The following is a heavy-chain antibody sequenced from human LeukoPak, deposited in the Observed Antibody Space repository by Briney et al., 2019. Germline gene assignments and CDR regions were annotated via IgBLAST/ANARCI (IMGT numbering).Heavy chain of an antibody. Sequence: VASVTVSCKASGFTFTSYGFTWVRQAPGQGLEWMGWISGYNGNTNYAQKLQGRVTMTTDTSTRTAYMELRSLRSDDTAVYYCARGGSSTYIDSWGQGTLVTVSS. D-gene: IGHD2-2*01. CDR1: GFTFTSYG. V-gene: IGHV1-18*01. CDR3: ARGGSSTYIDS. CDR2: ISGYNGNT. J-gene: IGHJ4*02.